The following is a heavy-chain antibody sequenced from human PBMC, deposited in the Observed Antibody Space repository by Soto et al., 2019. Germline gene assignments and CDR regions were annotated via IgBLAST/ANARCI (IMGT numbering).Heavy chain of an antibody. CDR3: ARGQVPRIGYYDYGMYG. J-gene: IGHJ6*01. CDR2: INHSGST. V-gene: IGHV4-34*01. Sequence: QVQLQQWGAGLLKPSETLSLTCAVYGGSFSGYYWSWIRQPPWKGLSWLGEINHSGSTNYNPSIMSRVTISLNPSKNRFSLKLSTVTAAGTDVYYCARGQVPRIGYYDYGMYGWGQGTTGTVFS. D-gene: IGHD2-15*01. CDR1: GGSFSGYY.